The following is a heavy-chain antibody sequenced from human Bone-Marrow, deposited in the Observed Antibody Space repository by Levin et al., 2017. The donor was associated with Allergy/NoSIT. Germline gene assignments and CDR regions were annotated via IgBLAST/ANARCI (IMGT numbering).Heavy chain of an antibody. J-gene: IGHJ4*02. D-gene: IGHD3-22*01. Sequence: GGSLRLSCAVSGLKFSDAWMSWVRQAPGKGLEWVGRMKSRGSGGTIDDAAPVKGRFTISRDDSKNTLYLHMNSLKTEDTAVYYCAHDGSGYYRLNSWGQGTLVTVSS. V-gene: IGHV3-15*01. CDR1: GLKFSDAW. CDR3: AHDGSGYYRLNS. CDR2: MKSRGSGGTI.